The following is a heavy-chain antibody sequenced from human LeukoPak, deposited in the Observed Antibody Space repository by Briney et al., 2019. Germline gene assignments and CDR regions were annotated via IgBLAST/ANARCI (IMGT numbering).Heavy chain of an antibody. Sequence: GRSLRLSCEASGFTFSDYYMSWIRQAPGKGLEWVSYISSSSSYTNYADSVKGRFTISRDNAKNSLYLQMNSLRAEDTAVYYCARAFNYYYYGMDVWGKGTTVTVSS. CDR2: ISSSSSYT. CDR1: GFTFSDYY. J-gene: IGHJ6*04. V-gene: IGHV3-11*06. CDR3: ARAFNYYYYGMDV.